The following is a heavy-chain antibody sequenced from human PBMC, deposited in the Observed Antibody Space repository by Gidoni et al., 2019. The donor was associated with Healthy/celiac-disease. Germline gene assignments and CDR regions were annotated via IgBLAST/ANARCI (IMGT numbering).Heavy chain of an antibody. CDR1: GFPFGSYA. J-gene: IGHJ4*02. CDR2: ISGSGGST. CDR3: AKGEIAVAGIFDY. V-gene: IGHV3-23*01. D-gene: IGHD6-19*01. Sequence: EVQLLESGGGLVQPGGSLRLSCAASGFPFGSYAMSWVRQAPGKGVEWVSAISGSGGSTYYADSVKGRFTISRDNSKNTLYLQMNSLRAEDTAVYYCAKGEIAVAGIFDYWGQGTLVTVSS.